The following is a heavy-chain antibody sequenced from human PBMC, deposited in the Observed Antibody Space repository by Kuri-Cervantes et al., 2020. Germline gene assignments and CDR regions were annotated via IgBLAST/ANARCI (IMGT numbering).Heavy chain of an antibody. J-gene: IGHJ6*02. CDR1: GYTFTSYA. CDR2: INPSGGST. D-gene: IGHD1-14*01. CDR3: AREVFPTGDYYYGMDV. V-gene: IGHV1-46*01. Sequence: ASVKVSCKASGYTFTSYAMNWVRQAPGQGLEWMGIINPSGGSTSYAQKFQGRVTMTRDTSTSTVYMELSSLRSEDTAVYYCAREVFPTGDYYYGMDVWGQGTTVTVSS.